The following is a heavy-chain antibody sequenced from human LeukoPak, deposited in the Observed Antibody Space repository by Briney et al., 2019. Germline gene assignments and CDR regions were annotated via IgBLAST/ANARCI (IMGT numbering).Heavy chain of an antibody. CDR1: GGSISSYY. CDR2: IYYSGST. D-gene: IGHD2-2*02. Sequence: PSETLSLTCTVSGGSISSYYWSWIRQPPGKGLEWIGYIYYSGSTNYNPSLKSRVTISVDTSKNQFSLKLSSVTAADTAVYYCARSGRVCSSTSCYIAYWGQGTLVTVSS. CDR3: ARSGRVCSSTSCYIAY. V-gene: IGHV4-59*12. J-gene: IGHJ4*02.